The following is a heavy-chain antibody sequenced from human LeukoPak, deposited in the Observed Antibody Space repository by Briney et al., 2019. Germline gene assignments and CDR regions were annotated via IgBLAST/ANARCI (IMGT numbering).Heavy chain of an antibody. V-gene: IGHV3-33*01. J-gene: IGHJ6*01. D-gene: IGHD2-21*01. Sequence: GRSLRLSCAASGFTFSSYGMHWVRQAPGKGLEWVAVTWYDGRNNYYAASVKGRFTISRDDSKTTVYMLMNSLRAEDTAVYYCAREVAPLYFHYGMDVWGEGTTVTVSS. CDR2: TWYDGRNN. CDR3: AREVAPLYFHYGMDV. CDR1: GFTFSSYG.